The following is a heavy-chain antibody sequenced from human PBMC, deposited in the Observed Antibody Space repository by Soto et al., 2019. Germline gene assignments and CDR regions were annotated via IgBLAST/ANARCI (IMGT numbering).Heavy chain of an antibody. V-gene: IGHV4-30-4*01. CDR3: ARDRDKSPDYFDS. Sequence: NPSETLSLTCTVSGGSISSDDYYWSWIRQPPGKGLEWIGYIYYTGSTNYNPSLESRLTISIDRPKNQFSLTLTSVNAADTALYYCARDRDKSPDYFDSWGQGTLVTVSS. CDR2: IYYTGST. CDR1: GGSISSDDYY. J-gene: IGHJ4*02. D-gene: IGHD2-21*02.